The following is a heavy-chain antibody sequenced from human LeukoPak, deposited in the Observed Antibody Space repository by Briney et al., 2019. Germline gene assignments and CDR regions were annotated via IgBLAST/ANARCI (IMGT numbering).Heavy chain of an antibody. CDR3: ARSIAAAFDY. Sequence: GGSLRLSCAASGFTFSSYGMHWVRQAPGKGLEWVAFIRYDGSNKYYADSVKGRFTISRDNSKNSLYLQMNSLRAEDTAVYYCARSIAAAFDYWGQGTLVTVSS. D-gene: IGHD6-13*01. V-gene: IGHV3-30*02. CDR2: IRYDGSNK. CDR1: GFTFSSYG. J-gene: IGHJ4*02.